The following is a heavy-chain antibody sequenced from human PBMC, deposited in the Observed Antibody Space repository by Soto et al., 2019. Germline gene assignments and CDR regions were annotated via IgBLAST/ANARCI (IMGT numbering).Heavy chain of an antibody. CDR2: ISHDGSNK. CDR1: GFTFRSFA. CDR3: ARHGWFGSSALSYYFDY. J-gene: IGHJ4*02. Sequence: PGGSLRLSCAASGFTFRSFAMHWVRQAPGKGLECVAVISHDGSNKFYRDYLKGRFTISRDNSKNTFYLQINSLRYEDTAVYYCARHGWFGSSALSYYFDYWGQGTLVTVSS. D-gene: IGHD2-15*01. V-gene: IGHV3-30-3*01.